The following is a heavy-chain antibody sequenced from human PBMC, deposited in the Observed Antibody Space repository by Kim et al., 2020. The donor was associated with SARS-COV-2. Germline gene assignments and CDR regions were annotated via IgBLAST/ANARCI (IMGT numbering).Heavy chain of an antibody. V-gene: IGHV1-2*02. Sequence: ASVKVSCKASGYTFTGYYMHWVRQAPGQGLEWMGWINPNSGGTNYAQKFQGRVTMTRDTSISTAYMELSRLRSDDTAVYYCARFFSSTSCYRGSGCYYMDVWGKGTTVTVSS. D-gene: IGHD2-2*01. CDR2: INPNSGGT. CDR1: GYTFTGYY. J-gene: IGHJ6*03. CDR3: ARFFSSTSCYRGSGCYYMDV.